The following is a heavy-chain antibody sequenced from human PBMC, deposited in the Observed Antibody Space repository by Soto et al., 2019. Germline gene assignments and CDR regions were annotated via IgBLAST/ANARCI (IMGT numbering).Heavy chain of an antibody. V-gene: IGHV1-69*04. J-gene: IGHJ6*03. CDR2: IIPILGIA. Sequence: SVKVSCKASGGTFSSYTISWVRQAPGQGLEWMGRIIPILGIANYAQKFQGRVTITADKSTSTAYMELSSLRSEDTAVYYCAREVGGGDYYYYMDVRGKGTTVTVSS. CDR3: AREVGGGDYYYYMDV. CDR1: GGTFSSYT. D-gene: IGHD3-16*01.